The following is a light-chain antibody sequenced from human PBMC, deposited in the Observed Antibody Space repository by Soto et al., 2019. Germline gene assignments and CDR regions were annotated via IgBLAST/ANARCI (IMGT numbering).Light chain of an antibody. V-gene: IGLV2-14*01. CDR2: EVS. CDR3: SSYTSSSTLL. Sequence: QSALTQPASVSGYPGQSITISCTGTSSDVGGSNYVSWYQQYPGKVPKLLIYEVSNRPSGVSNRFSGSKSGNTASLTISGLQAEDEADYYCSSYTSSSTLLFGGGTKLTVL. J-gene: IGLJ2*01. CDR1: SSDVGGSNY.